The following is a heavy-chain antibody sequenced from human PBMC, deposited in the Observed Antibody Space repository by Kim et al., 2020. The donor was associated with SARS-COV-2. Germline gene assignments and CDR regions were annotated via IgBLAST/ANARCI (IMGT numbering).Heavy chain of an antibody. J-gene: IGHJ6*02. D-gene: IGHD2-2*01. V-gene: IGHV3-48*02. CDR3: ARENNLVVPAAIPDYYYYYGMDV. Sequence: GGSLRLSCAASGFTFSSCSMNWVRQAPGKGLEWVSYISSSSSTIYYADSVKGRFTISRDNAKNSLYLQMNSLRDEDTAVYYCARENNLVVPAAIPDYYYYYGMDVWPRDHGHRLL. CDR1: GFTFSSCS. CDR2: ISSSSSTI.